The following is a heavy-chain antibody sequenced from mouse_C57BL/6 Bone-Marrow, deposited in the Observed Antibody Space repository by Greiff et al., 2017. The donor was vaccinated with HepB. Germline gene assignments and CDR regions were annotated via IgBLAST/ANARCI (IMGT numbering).Heavy chain of an antibody. CDR3: ARLRYYGSSTYYDV. CDR2: IYPRSGNT. Sequence: QVQLQQSGAELARPGASVKLSCKASGYTFTSYGISWVKQRTGQGLEWIGEIYPRSGNTYYNEKFKGKATLTADKSFSTAYMELHSLASEDSAVYFCARLRYYGSSTYYDVWGTGTTVTVSS. V-gene: IGHV1-81*01. J-gene: IGHJ1*03. D-gene: IGHD1-1*01. CDR1: GYTFTSYG.